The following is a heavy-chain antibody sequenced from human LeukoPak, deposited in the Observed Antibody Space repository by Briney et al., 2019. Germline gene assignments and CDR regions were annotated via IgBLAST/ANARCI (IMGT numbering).Heavy chain of an antibody. V-gene: IGHV3-48*03. D-gene: IGHD3-10*01. CDR1: GFTFSSYE. CDR3: ARVRVLLWFGERDYGMDV. Sequence: GGSLRLSCAASGFTFSSYEMNWVRQAPGKGLEWVSYISSSGSTIYYADSVKGRLTISRDNAKNSLYLQMNSLRAEDTAVYYCARVRVLLWFGERDYGMDVWGKGTTVTVSS. CDR2: ISSSGSTI. J-gene: IGHJ6*04.